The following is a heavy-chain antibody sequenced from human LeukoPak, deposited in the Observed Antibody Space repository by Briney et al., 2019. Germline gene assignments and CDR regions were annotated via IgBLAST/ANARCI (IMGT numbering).Heavy chain of an antibody. J-gene: IGHJ4*02. CDR3: SKDDTLAAHDY. V-gene: IGHV3-23*01. D-gene: IGHD2/OR15-2a*01. CDR1: GFTFSSYA. Sequence: GGSLRLSCAASGFTFSSYAMSWVRQAPGKGLEWFSAISGSGGSTYYADSVKGRFTIFRDNSKKTLYLQLISQRADDEAVDYCSKDDTLAAHDYWGEGTLVTVSS. CDR2: ISGSGGST.